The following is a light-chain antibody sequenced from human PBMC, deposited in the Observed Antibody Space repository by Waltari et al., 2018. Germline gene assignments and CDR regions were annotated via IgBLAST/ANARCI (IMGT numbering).Light chain of an antibody. CDR2: SNN. CDR3: AAWDDSLNGWV. CDR1: SPNIGGNT. Sequence: QSVLTQPPSASGTPGQRVTISCSGSSPNIGGNTVNWYQQLPGTAPKLPIYSNNRRPSGVPDRFSGSKSGTSASLAISGLQSEDEADYYCAAWDDSLNGWVFGGGTKLTVL. V-gene: IGLV1-44*01. J-gene: IGLJ3*02.